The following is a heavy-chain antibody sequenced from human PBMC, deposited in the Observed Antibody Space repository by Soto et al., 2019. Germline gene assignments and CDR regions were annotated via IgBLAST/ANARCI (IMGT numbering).Heavy chain of an antibody. CDR1: GGSISSSSYY. J-gene: IGHJ6*03. CDR3: ARWLRTNYYYYYYMDV. Sequence: SETLSLTCTVSGGSISSSSYYWGWIRQPPGKGLEWIGSIYYSGSTYYNPSLKSRVTISVDTSKNQFSLKLSSVTAADTAVYYCARWLRTNYYYYYYMDVWGKGTTVTVSS. V-gene: IGHV4-39*07. CDR2: IYYSGST. D-gene: IGHD5-12*01.